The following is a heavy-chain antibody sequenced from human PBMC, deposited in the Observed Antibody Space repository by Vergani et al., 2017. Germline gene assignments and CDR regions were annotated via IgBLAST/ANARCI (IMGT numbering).Heavy chain of an antibody. J-gene: IGHJ6*03. CDR1: GYTFTGYY. D-gene: IGHD3-16*02. CDR3: AKGXYDYVWGSYRAMGYYMDV. CDR2: IIPIFGTA. Sequence: QVQLVQSGAEVKKPGASVKVSCKASGYTFTGYYMHWVRQAPGQGLEWMGGIIPIFGTANYAQKFQGRVTITADESTGTAYMELSSLRSEDTAVYYCAKGXYDYVWGSYRAMGYYMDVWGKGTTVTVSS. V-gene: IGHV1-69*01.